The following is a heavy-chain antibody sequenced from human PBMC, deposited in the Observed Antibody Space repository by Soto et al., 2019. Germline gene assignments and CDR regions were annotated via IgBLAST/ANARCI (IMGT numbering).Heavy chain of an antibody. CDR2: IYYSGST. J-gene: IGHJ4*02. V-gene: IGHV4-61*01. Sequence: SETLSLTCTVSGGSVSSGSYYLSWIRQPPGKGLGWIGYIYYSGSTNYNPSLKSRVTISVDTSKNQFSLKLSSVTAADPAVYYCARSYLSHSRVETDFEYWGQGTPVPVSP. D-gene: IGHD1-26*01. CDR1: GGSVSSGSYY. CDR3: ARSYLSHSRVETDFEY.